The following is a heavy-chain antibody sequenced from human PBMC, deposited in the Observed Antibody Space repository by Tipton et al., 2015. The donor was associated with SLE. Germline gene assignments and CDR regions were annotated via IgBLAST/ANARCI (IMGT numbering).Heavy chain of an antibody. D-gene: IGHD3-3*01. J-gene: IGHJ4*02. CDR1: GDSISSSSYY. CDR2: FYYSGNT. CDR3: ARDFWSGYGSFDS. Sequence: TLSLTCTVSGDSISSSSYYWGWIRQPPGKGLEWIGTFYYSGNTYFNPSLKSRVTISVDKSKNQFSLNLRSVTVADTAVYYCARDFWSGYGSFDSWGQGTLVTVSS. V-gene: IGHV4-39*07.